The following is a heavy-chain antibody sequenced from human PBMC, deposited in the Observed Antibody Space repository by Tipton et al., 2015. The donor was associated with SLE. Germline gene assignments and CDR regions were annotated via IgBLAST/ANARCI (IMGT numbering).Heavy chain of an antibody. CDR1: GGSFSGYY. J-gene: IGHJ4*02. V-gene: IGHV4-34*01. Sequence: LRLSCAVYGGSFSGYYWSWIRQPPGKGLEWIGEINHSGSTNYNPSLKSRVTISVDTSKNQFSLKLSSVTAADTAVYYCARHSSGWYYFDYWGQGTLVTVSS. D-gene: IGHD6-19*01. CDR3: ARHSSGWYYFDY. CDR2: INHSGST.